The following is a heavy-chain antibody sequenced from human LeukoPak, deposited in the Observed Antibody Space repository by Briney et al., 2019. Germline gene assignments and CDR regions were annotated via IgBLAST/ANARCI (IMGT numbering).Heavy chain of an antibody. D-gene: IGHD5-18*01. J-gene: IGHJ4*02. CDR1: GFTFSSYG. Sequence: GRSLRLSCAASGFTFSSYGMHWVRQAPGKGLEWVAVISYDGSNKYYADSVKGRFTISRDNSKNTLYLQMNSLRAEDTAVYYCAKELQLWSLDYWGQGTLVTVSS. CDR3: AKELQLWSLDY. V-gene: IGHV3-30*18. CDR2: ISYDGSNK.